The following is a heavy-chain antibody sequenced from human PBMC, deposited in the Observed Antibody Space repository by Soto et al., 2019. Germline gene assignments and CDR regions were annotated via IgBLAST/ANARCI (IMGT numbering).Heavy chain of an antibody. CDR1: GFTFRTYT. D-gene: IGHD2-15*01. J-gene: IGHJ6*03. V-gene: IGHV3-21*01. CDR2: IRGFSPYT. CDR3: ARDRGYDAHDYYYMDV. Sequence: PGGSLRLSCVASGFTFRTYTMNWVRQAPGKGLEWVSGIRGFSPYTFYAESVKGRFTISRDNAKSSLYLQMNSLGVEDTAVYYCARDRGYDAHDYYYMDVWGQGTTVTVSS.